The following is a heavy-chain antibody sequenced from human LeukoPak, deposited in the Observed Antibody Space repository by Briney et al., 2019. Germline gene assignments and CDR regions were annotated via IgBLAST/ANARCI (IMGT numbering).Heavy chain of an antibody. J-gene: IGHJ4*02. D-gene: IGHD3-3*01. CDR3: ARASVRFLDPYYFDY. CDR2: ISAYNGNT. Sequence: ASVKVSCKASGYTFTSYGISWVRQAPGQGLEWMGWISAYNGNTNYAQKLQGRVTMTTDTSTSTAYMELRSLRSDDTAVYYCARASVRFLDPYYFDYWGQGTLVTVSS. V-gene: IGHV1-18*01. CDR1: GYTFTSYG.